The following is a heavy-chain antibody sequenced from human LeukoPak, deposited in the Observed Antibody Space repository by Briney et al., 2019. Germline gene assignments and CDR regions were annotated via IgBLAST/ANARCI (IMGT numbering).Heavy chain of an antibody. D-gene: IGHD3-3*01. J-gene: IGHJ3*02. V-gene: IGHV3-23*01. CDR1: GFTFSSYS. CDR3: AKADDFWSGPWNAFDI. Sequence: GGSLRLSCAASGFTFSSYSMNWVRQAPGKGLEWVSAISGSGGSTYYADSVKGRFTISRDNSKNTLYLQMNSLRAEDTAVYYCAKADDFWSGPWNAFDIWGQGTMVTVSS. CDR2: ISGSGGST.